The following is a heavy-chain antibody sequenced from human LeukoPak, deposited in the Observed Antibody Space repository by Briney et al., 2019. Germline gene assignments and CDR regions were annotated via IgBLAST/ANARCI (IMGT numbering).Heavy chain of an antibody. CDR1: GYSISSGYY. CDR2: IYHSGST. CDR3: VRPSIAVAGSFPGFYFDY. D-gene: IGHD6-19*01. J-gene: IGHJ4*02. Sequence: NSSETLSLTCAVSGYSISSGYYWGWIRQPPGKGLEWIGSIYHSGSTYYNPSLKSRVTISVDTSKNQFSLKLSSVTAADTAVYYCVRPSIAVAGSFPGFYFDYWGQGTLVTVSS. V-gene: IGHV4-38-2*01.